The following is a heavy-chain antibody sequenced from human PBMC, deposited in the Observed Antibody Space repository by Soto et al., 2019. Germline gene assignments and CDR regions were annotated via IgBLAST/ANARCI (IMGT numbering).Heavy chain of an antibody. CDR3: ARHGASSWSGYYYYYYMDV. CDR1: GGSISSSSYY. D-gene: IGHD6-13*01. Sequence: QLQLQESGPGLVKPSETLSLTCTVSGGSISSSSYYWGWIRQPPGKGLEWIGSIYYSGSTYYNPSLKSRVTISVDTSKNQCPPKLSSVTAADTAVYYCARHGASSWSGYYYYYYMDVWGKGTTVTVSS. J-gene: IGHJ6*03. CDR2: IYYSGST. V-gene: IGHV4-39*01.